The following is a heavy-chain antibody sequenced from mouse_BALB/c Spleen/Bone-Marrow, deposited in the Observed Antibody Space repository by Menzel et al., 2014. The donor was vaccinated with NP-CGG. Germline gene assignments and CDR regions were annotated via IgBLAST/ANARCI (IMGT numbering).Heavy chain of an antibody. CDR1: GFTSTDYY. V-gene: IGHV7-3*02. J-gene: IGHJ2*01. CDR2: IRNKANGYTT. CDR3: ARDKGRVFFDY. Sequence: EVQRVESGGGLVQPGGSLRLSCATSGFTSTDYYMNWVRQPPGKALEWLGFIRNKANGYTTEYSASVKGRFTISRDNSQNILYLQMNTLRAEDSATYYCARDKGRVFFDYWGQGTTLTVSS.